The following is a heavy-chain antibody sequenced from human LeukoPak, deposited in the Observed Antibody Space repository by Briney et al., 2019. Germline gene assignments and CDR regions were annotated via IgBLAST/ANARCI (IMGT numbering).Heavy chain of an antibody. CDR1: GFPFSSNC. CDR3: ARERIYYGSGRDLTDARLYYYYGMDV. CDR2: IYGDSST. V-gene: IGHV3-53*01. Sequence: GGSLRLSCAASGFPFSSNCMTWVRQAPGKGLEWVSLIYGDSSTYYADSVKGRFTISRDNSKNTLYLQMNSLRADDTAVYYCARERIYYGSGRDLTDARLYYYYGMDVWGRGTTVTVSS. D-gene: IGHD3-10*01. J-gene: IGHJ6*02.